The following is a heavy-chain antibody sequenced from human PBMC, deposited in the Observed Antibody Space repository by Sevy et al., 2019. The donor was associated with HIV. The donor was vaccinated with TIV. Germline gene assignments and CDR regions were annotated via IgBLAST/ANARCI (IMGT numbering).Heavy chain of an antibody. V-gene: IGHV3-11*01. CDR1: GLTFSDYY. Sequence: GGSLRLSCAASGLTFSDYYMSWIRQAPGKGLEWISYSSGSGKTIHYADSVKGRFTISRDNAKNLLYLQMNNLGAEDTAIYYCARHLYGSGTLRGVNWFDPWGQGTLVTVSS. D-gene: IGHD3-10*01. CDR2: SSGSGKTI. CDR3: ARHLYGSGTLRGVNWFDP. J-gene: IGHJ5*02.